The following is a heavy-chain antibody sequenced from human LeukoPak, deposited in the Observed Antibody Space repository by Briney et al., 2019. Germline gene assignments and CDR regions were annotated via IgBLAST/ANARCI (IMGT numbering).Heavy chain of an antibody. CDR2: IYYSGST. D-gene: IGHD3-10*01. Sequence: PSETLSLTCTVSGGSISGYYWSWIRQPPGKGLEWIGYIYYSGSTNYNPSLKSRVTISVDTSKNQFSLKLSSVTAADTAVYYCAGSYGSGSSHYFDYWGQGTLVTVSS. CDR1: GGSISGYY. CDR3: AGSYGSGSSHYFDY. J-gene: IGHJ4*02. V-gene: IGHV4-59*01.